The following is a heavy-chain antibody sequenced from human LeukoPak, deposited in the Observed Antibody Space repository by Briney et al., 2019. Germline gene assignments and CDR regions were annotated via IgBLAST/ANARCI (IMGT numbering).Heavy chain of an antibody. CDR3: ASRVGATGSYFDY. D-gene: IGHD1-26*01. CDR2: INHSGST. CDR1: GGSFSGYY. J-gene: IGHJ4*02. Sequence: SETLSLTCAVYGGSFSGYYWSWIRQPPGKGLEWIGEINHSGSTNYNPSLKSRVTISVDTSKNQFSLKLSSVTAADTAVYYCASRVGATGSYFDYWGQGTLVTVSS. V-gene: IGHV4-34*01.